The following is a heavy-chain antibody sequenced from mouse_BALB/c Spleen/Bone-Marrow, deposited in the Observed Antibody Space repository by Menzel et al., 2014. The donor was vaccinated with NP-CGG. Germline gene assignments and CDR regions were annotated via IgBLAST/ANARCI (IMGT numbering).Heavy chain of an antibody. V-gene: IGHV3-2*02. CDR2: ISYSGST. J-gene: IGHJ1*01. D-gene: IGHD2-3*01. CDR3: ARRYDGYYGYFDV. Sequence: DVKLVESGPGLVKPSQSLSLTCTVTGYSITSDYAWNWIRQFPENKLEWMGYISYSGSTSYNPSLKSRISITRDTSKNQFFLQLNSVTTEDTATYYCARRYDGYYGYFDVWGAGTTVTVSS. CDR1: GYSITSDYA.